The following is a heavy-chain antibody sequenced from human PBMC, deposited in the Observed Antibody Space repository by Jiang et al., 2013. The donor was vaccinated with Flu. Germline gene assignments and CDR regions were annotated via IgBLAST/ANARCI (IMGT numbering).Heavy chain of an antibody. Sequence: SGYTFTGYYMHWVRQAPGQGLEWMGWINPNSGGTNYAQKFQGRVTMTRDTSISTAYMELSRLRSGDTAVYYCAREGGGGQVGYWGQGTLVTVSS. CDR3: AREGGGGQVGY. CDR1: GYTFTGYY. D-gene: IGHD3-16*01. V-gene: IGHV1-2*02. CDR2: INPNSGGT. J-gene: IGHJ4*02.